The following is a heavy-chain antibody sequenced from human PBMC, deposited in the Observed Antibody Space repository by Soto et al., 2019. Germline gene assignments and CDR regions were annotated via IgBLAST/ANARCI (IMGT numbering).Heavy chain of an antibody. CDR3: ATQRFF. Sequence: EVQLVESGGGLLQPGGSLRLSCAASGFTFSSSGMNWVRQAPGKGLEWISYISSSTTTIYYADSVKGRFTISRDNAKKSLYLQMNSLRDEDTAVYSCATQRFFWGQGTLVTVSS. CDR2: ISSSTTTI. J-gene: IGHJ4*02. CDR1: GFTFSSSG. V-gene: IGHV3-48*02.